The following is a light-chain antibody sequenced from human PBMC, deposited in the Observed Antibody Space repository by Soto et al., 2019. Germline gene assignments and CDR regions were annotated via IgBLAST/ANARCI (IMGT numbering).Light chain of an antibody. Sequence: QSALTQPASVSGSPGQSITISGTGTSSDVGGYNYVSWYQQHPVKAPKLMIYDVTNRPSGVSDRFSGSKSGNTASLTISGLQADDEADYYCSSYTSSSTPYVFGTGTKLTV. CDR2: DVT. J-gene: IGLJ1*01. V-gene: IGLV2-14*01. CDR1: SSDVGGYNY. CDR3: SSYTSSSTPYV.